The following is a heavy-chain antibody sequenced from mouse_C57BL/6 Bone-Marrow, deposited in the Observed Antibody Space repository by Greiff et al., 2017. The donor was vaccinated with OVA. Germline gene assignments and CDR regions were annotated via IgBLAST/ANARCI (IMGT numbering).Heavy chain of an antibody. D-gene: IGHD3-2*01. CDR2: ISSGSSTI. CDR1: GFTFSDYG. Sequence: EVKLMESGGGLVKPGGSLKLSCAASGFTFSDYGMHWVRQAPEKGLEWVAYISSGSSTIYYADTVKGRFTISRDNAKNTLFLQMTSLRSEDTAMYYCASPQTADYWGQGTTLTVSS. J-gene: IGHJ2*01. CDR3: ASPQTADY. V-gene: IGHV5-17*01.